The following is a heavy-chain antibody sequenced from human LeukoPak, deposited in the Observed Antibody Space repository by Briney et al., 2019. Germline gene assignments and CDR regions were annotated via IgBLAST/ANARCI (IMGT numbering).Heavy chain of an antibody. Sequence: SETLSLTCTVSGGSISSSDYYWGWIRQPPGKGLEWIASIYYSGTTHYNPSHQSRVTMSVDTSKNQFSLKLSSVTAADTAVYYCARAHSSGWDYYYYYYMDVWGKGTTVTVSS. V-gene: IGHV4-39*01. CDR1: GGSISSSDYY. CDR3: ARAHSSGWDYYYYYYMDV. D-gene: IGHD6-19*01. J-gene: IGHJ6*03. CDR2: IYYSGTT.